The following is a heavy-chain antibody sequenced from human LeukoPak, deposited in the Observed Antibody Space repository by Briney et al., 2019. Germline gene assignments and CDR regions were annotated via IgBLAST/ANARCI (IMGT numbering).Heavy chain of an antibody. J-gene: IGHJ4*02. D-gene: IGHD5-18*01. Sequence: SGGSLRLSCAASGFTFSSYAMTWVRQAPGKGLEWVSGISASGDSTYYADSVKGRFTISRDNSKNTLYLQMNTLRAEDTAVYFCARDSAPTPQLYSYGYNPFDYWGQGTLVTVSS. CDR2: ISASGDST. CDR1: GFTFSSYA. V-gene: IGHV3-23*01. CDR3: ARDSAPTPQLYSYGYNPFDY.